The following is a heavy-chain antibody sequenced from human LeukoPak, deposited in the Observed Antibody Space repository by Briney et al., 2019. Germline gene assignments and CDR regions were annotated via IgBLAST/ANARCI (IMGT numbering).Heavy chain of an antibody. Sequence: PGGSLRLSCAASGITFSNYAMSWVRQAPGKGLEWVGRTRNKANSYTTEYAASVKGRFTISRDDSKNSLYLQMNSLKTEDTAVYYCAREGYCSGGSCYWDYYYGMDVWGKGTTVTVSS. CDR2: TRNKANSYTT. D-gene: IGHD2-15*01. CDR3: AREGYCSGGSCYWDYYYGMDV. CDR1: GITFSNYA. V-gene: IGHV3-72*01. J-gene: IGHJ6*04.